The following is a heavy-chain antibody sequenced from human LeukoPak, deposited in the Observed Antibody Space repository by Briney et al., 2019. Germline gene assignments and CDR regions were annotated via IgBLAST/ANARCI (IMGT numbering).Heavy chain of an antibody. D-gene: IGHD3-16*01. CDR2: ISYDGSNE. Sequence: QPGRSLRLSCAASGFTFSSYVMHWVRQAPGKGLEWVAIISYDGSNEYYADSVKGRFTISRDNSKNTLYLQMNSLRVEDTAVYYCVCLGLGGLSLDWGQGTLVTVSS. J-gene: IGHJ4*02. CDR3: VCLGLGGLSLD. V-gene: IGHV3-30*04. CDR1: GFTFSSYV.